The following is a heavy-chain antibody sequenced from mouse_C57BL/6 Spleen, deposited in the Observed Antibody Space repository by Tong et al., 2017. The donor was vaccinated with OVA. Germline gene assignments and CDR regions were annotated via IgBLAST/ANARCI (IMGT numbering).Heavy chain of an antibody. J-gene: IGHJ3*01. D-gene: IGHD2-3*01. CDR3: AWEGLLRWFAY. V-gene: IGHV5-17*01. CDR2: ISSGSSTI. Sequence: EVQLQESGGGLVKPGGSLKLSCAASGFTFSDYGMHWVRQAPEKGLEWVAYISSGSSTIYYADTVKGRFTISRDNAKNTLFLQMTSLRSEDTAMYYCAWEGLLRWFAYWGQGTLVTVSA. CDR1: GFTFSDYG.